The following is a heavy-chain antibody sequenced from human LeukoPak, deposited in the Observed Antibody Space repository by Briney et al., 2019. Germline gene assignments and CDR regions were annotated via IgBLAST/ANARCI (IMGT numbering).Heavy chain of an antibody. CDR2: SSGGDT. J-gene: IGHJ4*02. V-gene: IGHV3-66*01. CDR3: ARGDGYMIRD. D-gene: IGHD3-10*01. CDR1: GFTVTTNY. Sequence: GGSLTLSCAASGFTVTTNYMHWVRQAPGKGLEWVSLSSGGDTHSADSVKGRFTISRDNSKNTLYLQMNTLRVEDTAIYYCARGDGYMIRDWGQGTLVTVSP.